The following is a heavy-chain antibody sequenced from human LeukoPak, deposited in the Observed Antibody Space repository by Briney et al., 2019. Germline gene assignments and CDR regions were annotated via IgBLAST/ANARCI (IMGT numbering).Heavy chain of an antibody. CDR2: ISGSSGII. CDR1: GFTFNTYT. CDR3: AREGSYPAYYYYGMDV. V-gene: IGHV3-48*01. J-gene: IGHJ6*02. Sequence: GGSLRLSCAASGFTFNTYTMNWVRQAPGKGLEWVSYISGSSGIIDYADSVRGRFTISRDNAKNSLYLQMNSLRAEDTAVYYCAREGSYPAYYYYGMDVWGQGTTVTVSS.